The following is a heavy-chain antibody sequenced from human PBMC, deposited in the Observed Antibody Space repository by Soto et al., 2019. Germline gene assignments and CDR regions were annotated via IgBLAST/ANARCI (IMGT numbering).Heavy chain of an antibody. CDR2: IGSGGDGI. D-gene: IGHD3-16*01. V-gene: IGHV3-23*01. CDR1: GFTFRNFA. CDR3: ATYGQALGAS. J-gene: IGHJ5*02. Sequence: EVQLLESGGGLVQPGGSLRLSCAASGFTFRNFAMKWVRQAPGKGLQWVSVIGSGGDGIHYADSVKGRFTISRDNSKNTVNLKMNSVGAEDTAVYYCATYGQALGASWGQGTLVTVSS.